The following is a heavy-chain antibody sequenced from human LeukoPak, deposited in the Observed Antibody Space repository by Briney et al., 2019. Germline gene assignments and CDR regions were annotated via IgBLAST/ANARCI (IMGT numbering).Heavy chain of an antibody. J-gene: IGHJ4*02. D-gene: IGHD6-19*01. CDR1: GFTFSDYY. V-gene: IGHV3-11*06. CDR3: ARDRSAVAVTFDY. CDR2: ISSSSSYT. Sequence: GGSLGLSCAASGFTFSDYYMSWIRQAPGKGLEWVSYISSSSSYTNYADSVKGRFTISRDNAKNSLYLQMNSLRAEDTAVYYCARDRSAVAVTFDYWGQGTLVTVSS.